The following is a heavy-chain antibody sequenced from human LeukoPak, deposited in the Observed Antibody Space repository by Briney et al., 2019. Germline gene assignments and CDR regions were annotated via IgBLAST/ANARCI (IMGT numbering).Heavy chain of an antibody. J-gene: IGHJ4*02. V-gene: IGHV3-23*01. D-gene: IGHD4-17*01. CDR3: AKGRGTAVTSAANY. Sequence: PGGSLRLSCAASGFTFSNYAMSWVRQAPGKGLEWVSSISSSADNTYHADSVKDRFSISRDNSKTTVSLQMNSLRAEDTAVYYCAKGRGTAVTSAANYWGQGTLVTVSS. CDR1: GFTFSNYA. CDR2: ISSSADNT.